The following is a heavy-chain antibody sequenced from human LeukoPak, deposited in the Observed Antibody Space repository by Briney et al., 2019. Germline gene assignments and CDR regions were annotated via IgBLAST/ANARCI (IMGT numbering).Heavy chain of an antibody. D-gene: IGHD2-15*01. Sequence: SSETLTLTCTVPAGSISSGSYYWRLIRQPAGKGLEWIERIYTRGRTNYTPSLKSRVTISVDTSKNQFSLKLSSMTAADTAVYYCAREGPAYCSLDYWGQGTLVTVSS. CDR1: AGSISSGSYY. CDR2: IYTRGRT. V-gene: IGHV4-61*02. CDR3: AREGPAYCSLDY. J-gene: IGHJ4*02.